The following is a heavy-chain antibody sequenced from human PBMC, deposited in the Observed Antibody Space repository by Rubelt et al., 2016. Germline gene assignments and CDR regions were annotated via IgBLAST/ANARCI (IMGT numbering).Heavy chain of an antibody. CDR3: ARVGGDGYNDY. CDR2: IYHSGSP. J-gene: IGHJ4*02. CDR1: GYSIRSGSY. D-gene: IGHD5-24*01. Sequence: QVQLQESGPGLVKPSETLSLTCIVSGYSIRSGSYWGWIRQPPGKGLEWIGSIYHSGSPYYTPSLKSRVTLSVDTSKNQFSLKLNSGAAADTAVYYCARVGGDGYNDYWGQGTLVTVSS. V-gene: IGHV4-38-2*02.